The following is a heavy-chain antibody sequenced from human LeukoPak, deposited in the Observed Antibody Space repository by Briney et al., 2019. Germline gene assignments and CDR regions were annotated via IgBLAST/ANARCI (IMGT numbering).Heavy chain of an antibody. V-gene: IGHV1-69*04. J-gene: IGHJ3*02. D-gene: IGHD6-19*01. CDR2: IIPILGIA. CDR1: GGTFSSYA. CDR3: ATGIAVAGTDAFDI. Sequence: GASVKVSCKASGGTFSSYAISWVRQAPGQGLEWMGRIIPILGIANYAQKFQGRVTITADKSTSTAYMELSSLRSEDTAVYYCATGIAVAGTDAFDIWGQGTMVTVSS.